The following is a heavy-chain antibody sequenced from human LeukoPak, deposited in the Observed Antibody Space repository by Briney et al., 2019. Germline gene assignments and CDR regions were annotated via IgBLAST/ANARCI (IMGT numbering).Heavy chain of an antibody. J-gene: IGHJ4*02. V-gene: IGHV4-34*01. CDR1: GGSFSGYY. D-gene: IGHD1-1*01. Sequence: PSETLSLTCAVYGGSFSGYYWSWIRQPPGKGLEWIGEINHSGSTNYNPSLKSRVTISVDTSKNQFSLKLSSVTAADTAVYYCAREIPYNWNDGTKLVDTHWGQGTLVTVSS. CDR3: AREIPYNWNDGTKLVDTH. CDR2: INHSGST.